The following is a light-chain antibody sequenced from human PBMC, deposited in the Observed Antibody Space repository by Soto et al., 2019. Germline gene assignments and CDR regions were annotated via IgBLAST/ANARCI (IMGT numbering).Light chain of an antibody. Sequence: EIVMTQSPPTLSVSPGERATLSCRASQSVSSNLACYQQNPGQAPRLLIYGASTRATGIPARFSGSGSGADFTLTISTLEPEDFAVYDCQQRSSWPITFGQGTRLEIK. J-gene: IGKJ5*01. CDR2: GAS. V-gene: IGKV3-15*01. CDR3: QQRSSWPIT. CDR1: QSVSSN.